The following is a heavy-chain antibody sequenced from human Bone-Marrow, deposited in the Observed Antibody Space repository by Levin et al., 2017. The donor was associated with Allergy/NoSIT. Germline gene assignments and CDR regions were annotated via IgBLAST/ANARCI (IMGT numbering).Heavy chain of an antibody. J-gene: IGHJ2*01. V-gene: IGHV4-34*01. CDR2: INHSGGT. CDR1: SGSFSGYY. CDR3: ARGRRTLSHGYMYGNRGYFDI. D-gene: IGHD5-18*01. Sequence: PSETLSLTCTVYSGSFSGYYWSWIRQPPGKGLEWIGEINHSGGTNYNPSLKSRVTMSGDTSKNQFFLNLRSVTAADTAVYFCARGRRTLSHGYMYGNRGYFDIWGRGTLVSVSS.